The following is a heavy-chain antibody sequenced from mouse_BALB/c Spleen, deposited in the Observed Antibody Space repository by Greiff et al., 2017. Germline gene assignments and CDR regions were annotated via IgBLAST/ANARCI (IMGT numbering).Heavy chain of an antibody. V-gene: IGHV5-4*02. J-gene: IGHJ2*01. CDR3: ARGTTAFDY. D-gene: IGHD1-2*01. CDR2: ISDGGSYT. Sequence: DVKLVESGGGLVKPGGSLKLSCAASGFTFSDYYMYWVRQTPEKRLECVATISDGGSYTYYPDSVKGRFTISRDNAKNNLYLQMSSLKSEDTAMYYCARGTTAFDYWGQGTTLTVSS. CDR1: GFTFSDYY.